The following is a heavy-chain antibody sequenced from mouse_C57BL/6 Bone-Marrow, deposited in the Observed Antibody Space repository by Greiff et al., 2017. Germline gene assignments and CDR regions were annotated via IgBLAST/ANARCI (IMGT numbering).Heavy chain of an antibody. CDR1: GYTFTSYR. V-gene: IGHV1-7*01. D-gene: IGHD1-1*01. CDR2: INPCSGYT. J-gene: IGHJ2*01. Sequence: VQLQQSGAEMAKPGASVKLSCKASGYTFTSYRMHWVKQRPGQGLEWIGYINPCSGYTKYNQKFKDKATLTADKATSTAHMQLSSLTYEDAAVYYCASDYYGSSPDYWGQGTTLTVSS. CDR3: ASDYYGSSPDY.